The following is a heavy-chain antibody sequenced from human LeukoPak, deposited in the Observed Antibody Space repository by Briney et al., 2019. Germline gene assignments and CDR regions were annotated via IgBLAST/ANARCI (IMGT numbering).Heavy chain of an antibody. CDR1: GFTFSSYA. CDR2: ISGSGGST. Sequence: AGGSLRLSCAASGFTFSSYAVRWVRQAPGKGLEWVSAISGSGGSTYYADSVKGRFTISRDNSKNTLYLQMNSLRAEDTAVYYCAKDQPRHFDYWGQGTLVTVSS. V-gene: IGHV3-23*01. J-gene: IGHJ4*02. CDR3: AKDQPRHFDY.